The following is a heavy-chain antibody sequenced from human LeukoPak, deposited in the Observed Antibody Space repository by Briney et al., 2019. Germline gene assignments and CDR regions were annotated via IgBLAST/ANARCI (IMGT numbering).Heavy chain of an antibody. Sequence: GRSLRLSCAASGFTFSSYGMHWVRQAPGKGLEWVAVIWYDGSNKYYADSVKGRFTISRDNAKNSLYLQMNSLRVEDTAVYYCVKHETGPEYWGQGTLVAVSS. D-gene: IGHD1-14*01. CDR3: VKHETGPEY. J-gene: IGHJ4*02. V-gene: IGHV3-33*03. CDR1: GFTFSSYG. CDR2: IWYDGSNK.